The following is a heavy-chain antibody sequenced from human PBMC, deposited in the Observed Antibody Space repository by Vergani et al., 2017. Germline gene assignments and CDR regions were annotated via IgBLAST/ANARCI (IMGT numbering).Heavy chain of an antibody. D-gene: IGHD5-24*01. CDR2: IKQDGSEK. CDR3: ARDKVYGYSNYFDY. V-gene: IGHV3-7*01. CDR1: GFTFSSYW. Sequence: EVQLVESGGGLVQPGGSLRLSCAASGFTFSSYWMSWVRQAPGKGLEWVANIKQDGSEKYYVDSVKGRFTISRDNAKNSLYLQMNSLRAEDTAVYYCARDKVYGYSNYFDYWGQGTLVTVSS. J-gene: IGHJ4*02.